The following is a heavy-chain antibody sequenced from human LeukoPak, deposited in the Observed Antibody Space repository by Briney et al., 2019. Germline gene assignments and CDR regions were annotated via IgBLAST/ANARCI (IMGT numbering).Heavy chain of an antibody. CDR1: GYTFTSYD. CDR3: ARSADYFDY. Sequence: ASVTVSCKASGYTFTSYDINWVRQATGQGLEWMGWVNPNSGGTNYAQKFQGRVTMTRDTSISTAYMELSRLRSDDTAVYYCARSADYFDYWGQGTLVTVSS. J-gene: IGHJ4*02. V-gene: IGHV1-2*02. CDR2: VNPNSGGT.